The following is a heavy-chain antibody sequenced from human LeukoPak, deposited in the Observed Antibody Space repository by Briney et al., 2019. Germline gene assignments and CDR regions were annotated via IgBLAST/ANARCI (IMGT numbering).Heavy chain of an antibody. CDR2: INPSGGST. CDR1: GYTFTSYY. D-gene: IGHD2-2*01. J-gene: IGHJ4*02. V-gene: IGHV1-46*01. Sequence: GASVKASCKASGYTFTSYYMHWVRQAPGQGLEWMGIINPSGGSTSYAQKFQGRVTMTRDTSTSTVYMELSSLRSEDTAVYYCAREPAADCSSTSCYENWGQGTLVTVSS. CDR3: AREPAADCSSTSCYEN.